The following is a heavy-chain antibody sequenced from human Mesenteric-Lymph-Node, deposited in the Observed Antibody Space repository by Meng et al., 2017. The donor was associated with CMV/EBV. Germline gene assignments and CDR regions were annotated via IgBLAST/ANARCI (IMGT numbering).Heavy chain of an antibody. CDR2: TSHNGIA. CDR3: ARVRSAFWSGYSRRHGMDV. Sequence: SETLSLTCAVSGGSAVHGGLRTGYDCTWIRRPPGKGLEWMGETSHNGIATYHPSLRGRATISLDTSTNEFSLNLISLTAADTAVYYCARVRSAFWSGYSRRHGMDVWGQGTTVTVSS. D-gene: IGHD3-3*01. CDR1: GGLRTGYD. V-gene: IGHV4-34*01. J-gene: IGHJ6*02.